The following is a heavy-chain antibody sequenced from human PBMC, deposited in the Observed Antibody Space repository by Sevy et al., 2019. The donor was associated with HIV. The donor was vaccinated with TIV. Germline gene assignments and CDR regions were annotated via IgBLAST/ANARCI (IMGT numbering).Heavy chain of an antibody. Sequence: GGSLRLSCATSGFTFSTYAMYWVRQAPGKGLEYVSAISGGGGNTYYGTSVKGRFTVSRDNAKNTLYRQMGSLRAEDMALYFCARKYHDTSGYPRYSMDVWGQGTTVTVSS. CDR2: ISGGGGNT. D-gene: IGHD3-22*01. V-gene: IGHV3-64*01. CDR3: ARKYHDTSGYPRYSMDV. CDR1: GFTFSTYA. J-gene: IGHJ6*02.